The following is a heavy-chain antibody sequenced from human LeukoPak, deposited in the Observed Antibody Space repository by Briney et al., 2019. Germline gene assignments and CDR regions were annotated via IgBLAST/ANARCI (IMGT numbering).Heavy chain of an antibody. CDR2: IYYSGST. CDR1: GYSISSGYY. Sequence: PSETLSLTCTVSGYSISSGYYWGWIRQPPGKGLEWIGSIYYSGSTYYNPSLKSRVTISVDTSKNQFSLKLSSVTAADTAVYYCARDGGSGYYTHFDYWGQGTLVTVSS. CDR3: ARDGGSGYYTHFDY. J-gene: IGHJ4*02. D-gene: IGHD3-3*01. V-gene: IGHV4-38-2*02.